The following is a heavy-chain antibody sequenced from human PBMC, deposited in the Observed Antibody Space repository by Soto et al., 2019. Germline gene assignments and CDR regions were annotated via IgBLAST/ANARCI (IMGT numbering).Heavy chain of an antibody. D-gene: IGHD2-15*01. CDR2: IWYDGSNK. Sequence: QVQLVESGGGVVQPGRSLRLSCAASGFTFGSYGMHWGRQAPGKGLEWVAVIWYDGSNKYYADSVKGRFTISRDTSKNTLYLKMNSLRAEDTAVYYCASEYCSGGRCYYYGMDVWGQGTTITVSS. CDR3: ASEYCSGGRCYYYGMDV. CDR1: GFTFGSYG. V-gene: IGHV3-33*01. J-gene: IGHJ6*02.